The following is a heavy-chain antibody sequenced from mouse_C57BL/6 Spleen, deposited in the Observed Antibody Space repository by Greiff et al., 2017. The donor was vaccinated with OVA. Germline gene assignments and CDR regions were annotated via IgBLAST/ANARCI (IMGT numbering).Heavy chain of an antibody. CDR3: SRGGDGYDGYYAMDY. D-gene: IGHD2-2*01. V-gene: IGHV1-76*01. CDR1: GYTFTDYY. CDR2: IYPGSGNT. Sequence: QVQLKESGAELVRPGASVKLSCKASGYTFTDYYINWVKQRPGQGLEWIARIYPGSGNTYYNEKFKGKATLTAEKSSSTAYMQLSSLTSEDSAVYFWSRGGDGYDGYYAMDYWGQGTSVTVSS. J-gene: IGHJ4*01.